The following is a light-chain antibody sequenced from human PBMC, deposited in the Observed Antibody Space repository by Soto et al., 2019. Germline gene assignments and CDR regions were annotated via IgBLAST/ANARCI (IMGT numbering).Light chain of an antibody. Sequence: DIVLTQSPGTLSLSPGESVVLSCRASQSVTSGYLAWYQQKPGQAPRIVIYGTSIKATGISDRFSGSGSGTDFTLTISRLAPEDFAVYYCQQYGDSPVTFGGGTKVEIK. CDR2: GTS. CDR1: QSVTSGY. J-gene: IGKJ4*01. CDR3: QQYGDSPVT. V-gene: IGKV3-20*01.